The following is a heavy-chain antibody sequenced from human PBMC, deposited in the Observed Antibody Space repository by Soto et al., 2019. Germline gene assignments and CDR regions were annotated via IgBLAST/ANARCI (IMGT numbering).Heavy chain of an antibody. Sequence: QVQLVQSGAEVKKPGSSVKVSCKASGGTFSSYAISWVRQAPGQGHEWMGGIIPIFGTANYAQRFQGRVTITADESTSTAYMELSSLRSEDTAVYYCARDKRIVVVPAAIPGGWFDPWGQGTLVTVSS. J-gene: IGHJ5*02. CDR2: IIPIFGTA. D-gene: IGHD2-2*02. CDR3: ARDKRIVVVPAAIPGGWFDP. CDR1: GGTFSSYA. V-gene: IGHV1-69*01.